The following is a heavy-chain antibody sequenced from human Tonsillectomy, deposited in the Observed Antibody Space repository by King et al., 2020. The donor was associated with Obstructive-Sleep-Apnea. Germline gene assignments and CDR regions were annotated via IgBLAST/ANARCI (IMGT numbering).Heavy chain of an antibody. CDR1: GFTFSDYY. CDR2: ISSSGSTI. Sequence: VQLVESGGGLVKPGGSLRLSCAASGFTFSDYYMSWIRQAPGKGLEWVSYISSSGSTIYYADSVTGRITISRDNAKNSLYLQMNSLRAEDTAVYYCAGDSGSALAVAPGDYWGQGTLVTVSS. CDR3: AGDSGSALAVAPGDY. V-gene: IGHV3-11*01. J-gene: IGHJ4*02. D-gene: IGHD6-19*01.